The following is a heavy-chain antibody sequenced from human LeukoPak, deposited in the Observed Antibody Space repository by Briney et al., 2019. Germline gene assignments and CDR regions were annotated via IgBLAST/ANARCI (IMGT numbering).Heavy chain of an antibody. Sequence: GGSLSLSCAAWGFIFSSHSMNWLRQAPGKALEWFSFISSSSSYIYYADSVKGRFTISRDNAKNSLYLQMNSLRSEDTAVYYCASGYYWELTLDYWGQGTLVTVSS. CDR1: GFIFSSHS. CDR3: ASGYYWELTLDY. V-gene: IGHV3-21*04. CDR2: ISSSSSYI. D-gene: IGHD3-22*01. J-gene: IGHJ4*02.